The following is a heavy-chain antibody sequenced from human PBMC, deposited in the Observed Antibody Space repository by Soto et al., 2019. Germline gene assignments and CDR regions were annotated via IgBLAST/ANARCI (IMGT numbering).Heavy chain of an antibody. D-gene: IGHD1-26*01. CDR2: ISYDGSNK. Sequence: QVQLVESGGGVVQPGRSLRLSCAASGFTFSSYAMHWVRQAPGKGLEWVAVISYDGSNKYYADSVKGRFTISRDNSKNTLYLQMNSLRAADTAVYYCASATAERENYWGQGTLVTVSS. CDR3: ASATAERENY. J-gene: IGHJ4*02. V-gene: IGHV3-30-3*01. CDR1: GFTFSSYA.